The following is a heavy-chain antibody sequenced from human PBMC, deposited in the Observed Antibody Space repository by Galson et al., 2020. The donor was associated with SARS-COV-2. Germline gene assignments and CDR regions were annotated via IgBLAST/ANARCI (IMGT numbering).Heavy chain of an antibody. CDR2: ISPTSTYI. CDR1: GFSFSEHY. D-gene: IGHD4-4*01. CDR3: ARGASKFDP. V-gene: IGHV3-11*05. Sequence: GGSLRLSCVASGFSFSEHYMSWIRQAPGTGLEWIADISPTSTYIDYADSVKGRFTLARDNGKNSVYLQMGSLRAEDMAVYYCARGASKFDPWGQGTLVTVSS. J-gene: IGHJ5*02.